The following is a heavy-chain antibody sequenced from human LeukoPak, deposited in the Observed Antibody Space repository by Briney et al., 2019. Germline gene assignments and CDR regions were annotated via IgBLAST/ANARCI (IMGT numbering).Heavy chain of an antibody. J-gene: IGHJ5*02. CDR2: INPSGGST. CDR3: ASSLAVAGTGGWFDP. Sequence: GASVKVSCKASGYTFTDFYMHWVRQAPGQGLEWMGLINPSGGSTTYAQKFQGRVTMTRDTSTSTVYMELSSLRSEDTAVYYCASSLAVAGTGGWFDPWGQGNLVTVSS. D-gene: IGHD6-13*01. CDR1: GYTFTDFY. V-gene: IGHV1-46*01.